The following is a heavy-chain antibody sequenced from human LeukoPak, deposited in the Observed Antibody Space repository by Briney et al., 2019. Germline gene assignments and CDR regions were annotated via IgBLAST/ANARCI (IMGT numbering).Heavy chain of an antibody. CDR2: ISSSGSTI. J-gene: IGHJ5*02. D-gene: IGHD3-3*01. CDR1: GFTFSDYY. V-gene: IGHV3-11*04. Sequence: PGGSLRLSCAASGFTFSDYYMSWIRQAPGKGLEWVSYISSSGSTIYYADSVKGRFTISRDNAKNSLYLQMNSLRAEDTAVYYCAXXSRYDFWSGYEYXWXXXWGXXTLXT. CDR3: AXXSRYDFWSGYEYXWXXX.